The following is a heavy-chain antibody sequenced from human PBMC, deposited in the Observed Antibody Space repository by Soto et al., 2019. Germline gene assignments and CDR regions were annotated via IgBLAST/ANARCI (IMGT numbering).Heavy chain of an antibody. CDR3: ARQRGYYGSGSYYNRDYGMDV. V-gene: IGHV4-39*01. D-gene: IGHD3-10*01. CDR2: IYYSGST. Sequence: QLQLQESGPGLVKPSETLSLTCTVSGGSISSSSYYWGWIRQPPGKGLEWIGSIYYSGSTYYNPSLKSRVTISVDTSKNQFSLKLSSVTAADTAVYYCARQRGYYGSGSYYNRDYGMDVWGQGTTVTVSS. J-gene: IGHJ6*02. CDR1: GGSISSSSYY.